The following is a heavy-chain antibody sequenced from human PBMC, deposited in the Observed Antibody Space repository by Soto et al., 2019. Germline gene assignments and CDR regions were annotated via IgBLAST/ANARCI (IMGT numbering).Heavy chain of an antibody. CDR3: ARTTDTSMATWFDP. J-gene: IGHJ5*02. CDR2: IWYDGSQS. D-gene: IGHD5-12*01. V-gene: IGHV3-33*01. CDR1: GFTFRSYA. Sequence: QVQLVESGGGVVHPRRSLRLSCAPSGFTFRSYAMHGVRQAPGQGLEWVAVIWYDGSQSHYADSVRGRFIITRDDPKNTLYLQMNSLTAEDPGVYYCARTTDTSMATWFDPRGHGTLVVVSP.